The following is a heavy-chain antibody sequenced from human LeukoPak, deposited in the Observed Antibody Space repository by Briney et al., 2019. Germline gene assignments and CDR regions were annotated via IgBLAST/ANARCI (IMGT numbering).Heavy chain of an antibody. V-gene: IGHV3-30*02. D-gene: IGHD6-13*01. CDR1: GFSFNSYG. J-gene: IGHJ4*02. Sequence: GGSLRLSCAASGFSFNSYGMHWVRQAPGKGLEWVAFIRYDGTNQYYADSVKGRSTISRDNSKNTLYLQMNSLRPEDTALYYCAKILSVRPTYSSSWYADYWGQGTQVTVSS. CDR2: IRYDGTNQ. CDR3: AKILSVRPTYSSSWYADY.